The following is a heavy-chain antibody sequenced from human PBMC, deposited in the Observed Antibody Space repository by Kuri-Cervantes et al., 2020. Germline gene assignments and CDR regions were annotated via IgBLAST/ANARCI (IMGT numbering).Heavy chain of an antibody. J-gene: IGHJ4*02. CDR2: INSDGRRT. V-gene: IGHV3-74*01. CDR1: GFTFSSYW. CDR3: ASVYY. Sequence: GESLKISCVASGFTFSSYWMHWVRQVPGKGLVWVSRINSDGRRTTHADSVKGRFTISRDNAKNTLYLQMNSLRAEDTAVYYCASVYYWGQGTLVTVSS.